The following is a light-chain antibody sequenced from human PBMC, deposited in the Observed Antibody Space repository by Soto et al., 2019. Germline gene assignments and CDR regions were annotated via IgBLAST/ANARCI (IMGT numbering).Light chain of an antibody. CDR2: DAF. Sequence: DIVLTQSPATLSLSPGERDTLSCRASQSVSTYLAWYQQKPGQAPRLLIYDAFNRATGIPPRFSGSGSGTDFTLTISSLEPEDFAVYYCQHRYNWPPLTFGGGTKVEIK. CDR3: QHRYNWPPLT. CDR1: QSVSTY. J-gene: IGKJ4*01. V-gene: IGKV3-11*01.